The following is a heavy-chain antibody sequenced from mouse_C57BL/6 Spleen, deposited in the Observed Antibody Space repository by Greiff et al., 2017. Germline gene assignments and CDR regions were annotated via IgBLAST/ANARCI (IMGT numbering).Heavy chain of an antibody. CDR2: IHPNSGST. CDR1: GYTFTSYW. D-gene: IGHD2-4*01. Sequence: VKLQQPGAELVKPGASVKLSCKASGYTFTSYWMHWVKQRPGQGLEWIGMIHPNSGSTNYNEKFKSKATLTVDKSSSTAYMQLSSLTSEDSAVYYCARYDYDGVYFDYWGQGTTLTVSS. V-gene: IGHV1-64*01. J-gene: IGHJ2*01. CDR3: ARYDYDGVYFDY.